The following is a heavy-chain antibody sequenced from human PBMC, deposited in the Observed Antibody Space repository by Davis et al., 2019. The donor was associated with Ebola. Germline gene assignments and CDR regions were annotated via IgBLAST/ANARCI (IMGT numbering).Heavy chain of an antibody. Sequence: MPGGSLRLSCTVSGDSMNNKYWNWIRQPPGKGLEWIGYIYHSGSTYYNPSLKSRVTISVDTSKNQFSLKLSSVTAADTAVYYCARALVITMVRGVYNWFDPWGQGTLVTVSS. V-gene: IGHV4-59*01. CDR1: GDSMNNKY. J-gene: IGHJ5*02. CDR2: IYHSGST. D-gene: IGHD3-10*01. CDR3: ARALVITMVRGVYNWFDP.